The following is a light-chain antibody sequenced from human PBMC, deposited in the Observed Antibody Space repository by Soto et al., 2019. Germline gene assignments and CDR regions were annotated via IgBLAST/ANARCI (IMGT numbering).Light chain of an antibody. V-gene: IGKV1-27*01. CDR1: QGISNY. J-gene: IGKJ5*01. CDR2: AAS. CDR3: QQSYSTSIT. Sequence: DIQMTQSPSSLSASVVYRVTITCRARQGISNYLAWYQQKPGKVPKLLIYAASTLQSGVPSRFSGSGSGTDFTLTISSLQPEDFATYYRQQSYSTSITFGQGTRLEIK.